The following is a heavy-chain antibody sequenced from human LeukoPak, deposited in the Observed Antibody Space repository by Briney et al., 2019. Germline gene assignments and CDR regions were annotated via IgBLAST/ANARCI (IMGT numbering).Heavy chain of an antibody. CDR2: MSSDNTTA. Sequence: GGSLRLSCVVSGFTFSDYYMSWIRQAPGKGLEWVSYMSSDNTTAYYADSVKGRFTVSRDNAKDSLYLQMNSLRAEDTAVYYCARDGSGLTTVPYFDYWGQGTLVTVSS. J-gene: IGHJ4*02. D-gene: IGHD4-11*01. V-gene: IGHV3-11*04. CDR3: ARDGSGLTTVPYFDY. CDR1: GFTFSDYY.